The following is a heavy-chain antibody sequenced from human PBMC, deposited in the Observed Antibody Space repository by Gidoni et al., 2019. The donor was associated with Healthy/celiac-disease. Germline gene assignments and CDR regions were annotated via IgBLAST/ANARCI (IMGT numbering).Heavy chain of an antibody. CDR1: GGSISSGGYY. D-gene: IGHD3-22*01. CDR3: ARDRDSSGYHTGNWFDP. V-gene: IGHV4-31*03. CDR2: IYYSGST. J-gene: IGHJ5*02. Sequence: QVQLQESGPGLVKPSQTLSLTCTVSGGSISSGGYYWSWIRQHPGKGLEWIGYIYYSGSTYYNPSLKSRVTISVDTSKNQFSLKLSSVTAADTAVYYCARDRDSSGYHTGNWFDPWGQGTLVTVSS.